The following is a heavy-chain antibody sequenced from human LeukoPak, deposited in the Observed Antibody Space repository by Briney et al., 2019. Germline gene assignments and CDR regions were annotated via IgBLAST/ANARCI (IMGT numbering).Heavy chain of an antibody. CDR2: ISDDGSNK. Sequence: SGRSLRLACAASGFTFSNYGISWVRQAPGKGLEWVAVISDDGSNKYYGDSVKGRFTISRDNSKNTVYLQMNSLRAEDTAVYYCAKDRYSSGWYSDFDYWGQGTLVTVSS. CDR3: AKDRYSSGWYSDFDY. D-gene: IGHD6-19*01. CDR1: GFTFSNYG. J-gene: IGHJ4*02. V-gene: IGHV3-30*18.